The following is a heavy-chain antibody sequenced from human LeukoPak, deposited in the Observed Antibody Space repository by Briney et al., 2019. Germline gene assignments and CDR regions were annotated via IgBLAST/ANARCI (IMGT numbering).Heavy chain of an antibody. CDR3: ARSYYYDSSGYYPDY. J-gene: IGHJ4*02. CDR1: GGTFSSYA. CDR2: IIPILGIA. V-gene: IGHV1-69*04. Sequence: SVKVSCKASGGTFSSYAISWVRQAPGQGLEWMGRIIPILGIANYAQKFQGRVTITADKSTSTAYMELSSLRSEDTAVYYCARSYYYDSSGYYPDYWGQGTLVTFSS. D-gene: IGHD3-22*01.